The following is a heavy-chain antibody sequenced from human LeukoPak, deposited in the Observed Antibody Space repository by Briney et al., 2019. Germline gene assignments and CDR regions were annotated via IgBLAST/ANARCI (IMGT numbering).Heavy chain of an antibody. CDR2: IKSDGST. J-gene: IGHJ1*01. V-gene: IGHV3-74*01. CDR3: ARAPSEIGGYYPEYFRH. D-gene: IGHD3-22*01. Sequence: GGSLRLSCAASGFTFSIYWMHWVRQAPGKGLVWVSRIKSDGSTNYADSVKGRFTISRDNAKNTVSLQKNSLRAEHTGVYYCARAPSEIGGYYPEYFRHWGQGTLATVSS. CDR1: GFTFSIYW.